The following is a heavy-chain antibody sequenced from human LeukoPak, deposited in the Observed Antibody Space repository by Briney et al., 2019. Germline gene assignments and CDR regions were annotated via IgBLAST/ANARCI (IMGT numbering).Heavy chain of an antibody. D-gene: IGHD6-19*01. V-gene: IGHV1-2*02. Sequence: AASVKVSCKASGYTFTGYYMHWVRQAPGQGLGWMGWINPNSGGTNYAQKFQGRVTMTRDTSISTAYMELSRLTSDDTAVYYCARDLYSSGWTDAFDIWGQGTMVTVSS. CDR1: GYTFTGYY. CDR3: ARDLYSSGWTDAFDI. CDR2: INPNSGGT. J-gene: IGHJ3*02.